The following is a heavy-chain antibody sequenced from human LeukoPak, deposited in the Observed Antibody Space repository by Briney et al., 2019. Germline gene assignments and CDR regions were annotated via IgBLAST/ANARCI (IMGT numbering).Heavy chain of an antibody. D-gene: IGHD6-13*01. CDR2: IYYTGNA. CDR3: ARRNAAEDY. CDR1: GGSISGYH. V-gene: IGHV4-59*12. Sequence: SETLSLTCTVTGGSISGYHWNWIRQSPGKGLEWIANIYYTGNADYNPSLKSRVTISVDTSKNQFSLKLSSVTAADTAVYYCARRNAAEDYWGQGTLVTVSS. J-gene: IGHJ4*02.